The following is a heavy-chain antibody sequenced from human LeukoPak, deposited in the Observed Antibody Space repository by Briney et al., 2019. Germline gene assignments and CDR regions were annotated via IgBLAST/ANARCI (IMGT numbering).Heavy chain of an antibody. CDR1: GFTLSSYD. CDR3: ARSGLGGALEF. V-gene: IGHV3-13*01. CDR2: ISTASDT. Sequence: PGGSLRLSCAASGFTLSSYDMHWVRQATGKGLEWVSAISTASDTYYPGSVKNRFTISRKNAKNSLYLQLNSLRTGDTALYYCARSGLGGALEFWGEGTLVSVFS. J-gene: IGHJ4*02. D-gene: IGHD1-26*01.